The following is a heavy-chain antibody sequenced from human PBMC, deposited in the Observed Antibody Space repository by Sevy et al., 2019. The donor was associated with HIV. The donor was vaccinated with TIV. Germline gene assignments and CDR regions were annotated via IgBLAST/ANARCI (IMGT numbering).Heavy chain of an antibody. CDR3: ASLASVSDYYLDP. CDR1: GGSISSGGYS. D-gene: IGHD3-10*01. Sequence: SETLSLTCAVSGGSISSGGYSWSWIRQPPGKGLEWIGYIYHSGSTYYNPSPKSRVTISVDRSKNQFSLKLSSVTAADTAVYYCASLASVSDYYLDPWGQGTLVTVSS. J-gene: IGHJ5*02. V-gene: IGHV4-30-2*01. CDR2: IYHSGST.